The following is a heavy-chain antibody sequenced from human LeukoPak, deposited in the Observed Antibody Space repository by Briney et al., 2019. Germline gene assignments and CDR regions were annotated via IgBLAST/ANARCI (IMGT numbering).Heavy chain of an antibody. V-gene: IGHV4-59*01. CDR1: GGSISSYY. Sequence: SETLSLTCTVSGGSISSYYWSWIRQPPGKGLEWIGYIYYSGSTNYNPSLKSRVTISVDTSKNQFSLKLSSVTAADTAVYYCARDGGIGPRGIFDIWGQGTMVTVSS. CDR2: IYYSGST. CDR3: ARDGGIGPRGIFDI. J-gene: IGHJ3*02. D-gene: IGHD3-16*02.